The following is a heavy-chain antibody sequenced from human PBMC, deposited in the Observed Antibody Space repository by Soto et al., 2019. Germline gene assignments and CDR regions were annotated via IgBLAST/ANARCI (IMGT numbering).Heavy chain of an antibody. CDR3: ARDRGVAPPVAGNTHYYYYMDV. V-gene: IGHV1-18*01. CDR2: ISAFNGNT. CDR1: GYSFTNYG. J-gene: IGHJ6*03. D-gene: IGHD6-19*01. Sequence: QDQLVQSGAEVKKPGASVTVSCKASGYSFTNYGVTWVRLAPGQGLEWMGWISAFNGNTHYAQNLQGRVTMTTDASTSTAYMELRSLRSDDTAVYYCARDRGVAPPVAGNTHYYYYMDVWGKGTTVTVSS.